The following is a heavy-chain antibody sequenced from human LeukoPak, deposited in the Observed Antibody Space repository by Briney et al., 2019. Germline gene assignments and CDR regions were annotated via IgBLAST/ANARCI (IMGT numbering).Heavy chain of an antibody. CDR3: AKDPDTAMAYYYYYGMDV. Sequence: GGSLRLSCAASGFTFSSYAMSWVRQAPGKGLEWVSAISGSGGSTYYADSVKGRFTISRGNSKNTLYLQMNSLRAEDTAVYYCAKDPDTAMAYYYYYGMDVWGQGTTVTVSS. J-gene: IGHJ6*02. V-gene: IGHV3-23*01. CDR2: ISGSGGST. D-gene: IGHD5-18*01. CDR1: GFTFSSYA.